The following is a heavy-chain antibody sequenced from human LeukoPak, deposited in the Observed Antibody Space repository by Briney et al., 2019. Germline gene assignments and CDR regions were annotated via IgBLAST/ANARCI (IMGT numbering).Heavy chain of an antibody. V-gene: IGHV3-9*01. Sequence: GGSLRLSCAASGLTFYDYAMHWVRQAPGKGLEWVSGITWNSGSIAYAESVKGRFTISRDNAKNSLYLQVNSLRSEDTALYYCAAGAGITRYWGQGTLVTVSS. CDR2: ITWNSGSI. CDR1: GLTFYDYA. CDR3: AAGAGITRY. J-gene: IGHJ4*02. D-gene: IGHD3-10*01.